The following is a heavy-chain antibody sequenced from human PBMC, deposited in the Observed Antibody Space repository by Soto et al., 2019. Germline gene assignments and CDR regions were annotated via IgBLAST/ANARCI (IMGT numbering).Heavy chain of an antibody. CDR3: ARLRIATNNYKWFDP. Sequence: TLSLTCRVSGAALNSGNYYWSWIRQVPGKGLEWIGHIYVTGAVDYNPSLRDRITISQDTSERQFSLNLRLVTAADTAVYYCARLRIATNNYKWFDPWGQGTLVTVSS. D-gene: IGHD2-21*01. CDR2: IYVTGAV. J-gene: IGHJ5*02. CDR1: GAALNSGNYY. V-gene: IGHV4-31*03.